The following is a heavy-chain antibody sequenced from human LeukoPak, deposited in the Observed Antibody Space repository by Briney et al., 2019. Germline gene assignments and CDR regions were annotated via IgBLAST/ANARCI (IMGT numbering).Heavy chain of an antibody. CDR2: IRYDGSNK. D-gene: IGHD2-2*01. Sequence: GGSLRLSCGASGFTFSSYGMHWVRQAPGKGLEWVAFIRYDGSNKYYADSVGGRFTISRDNSKSTLSLQMNSLRAEDTAIYYCATYGQVPLPFESWGQGTLVTVSS. CDR3: ATYGQVPLPFES. J-gene: IGHJ4*02. CDR1: GFTFSSYG. V-gene: IGHV3-30*02.